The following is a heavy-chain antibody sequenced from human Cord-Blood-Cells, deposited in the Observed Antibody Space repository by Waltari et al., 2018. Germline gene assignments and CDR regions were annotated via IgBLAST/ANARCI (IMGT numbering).Heavy chain of an antibody. Sequence: QLQLQESGPGLVKPSDTLSLPCTVLGGPFSSSSYYWGWIRQPPGKGLEWIGSIYYSGSTYYNPTLKSRVTISVDTSKNQCSLKLRSVTAADTAVYYCARREYGSGTHKADAFDIWGQGTMVTVSS. J-gene: IGHJ3*02. CDR3: ARREYGSGTHKADAFDI. CDR1: GGPFSSSSYY. CDR2: IYYSGST. V-gene: IGHV4-39*01. D-gene: IGHD3-10*01.